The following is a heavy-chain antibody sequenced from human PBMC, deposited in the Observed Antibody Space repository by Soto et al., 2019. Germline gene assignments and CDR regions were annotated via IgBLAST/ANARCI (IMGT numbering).Heavy chain of an antibody. D-gene: IGHD3-10*01. V-gene: IGHV4-59*02. CDR3: AKDRGLWFGESPRYYMDV. CDR2: MHYTGFS. J-gene: IGHJ6*03. CDR1: GDSVTSHY. Sequence: SETLSLTCSFSGDSVTSHYLTWIRQSPEKGLEWIAYMHYTGFSHYNPSVKSRLTISIDKSKNQFTLQLTTVTVADTAVYYCAKDRGLWFGESPRYYMDVWGRGTTVTVSS.